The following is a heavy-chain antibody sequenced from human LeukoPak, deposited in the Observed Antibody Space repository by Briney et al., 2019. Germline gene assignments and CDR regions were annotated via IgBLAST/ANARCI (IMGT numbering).Heavy chain of an antibody. Sequence: GGSLRLSCAASEFSVGSNYMTWVRQAPGKGLEWVAHIKQDGSEKNYVDSVKGRFTISRDNAKNSLYLQMNSLRAEDSAVYYCARAGRWDTSIDYWGQGTLVTVSS. D-gene: IGHD3-10*01. CDR1: EFSVGSNY. CDR3: ARAGRWDTSIDY. CDR2: IKQDGSEK. J-gene: IGHJ4*02. V-gene: IGHV3-7*04.